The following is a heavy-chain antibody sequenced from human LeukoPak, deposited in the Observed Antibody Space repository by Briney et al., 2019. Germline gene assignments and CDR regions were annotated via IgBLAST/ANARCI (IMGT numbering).Heavy chain of an antibody. CDR3: ARDQVGGAFDI. Sequence: GGSLRLSCAASGFTFSSYYMNWVRQAPGKGLECISYISSSSSTIYYADSVKGRFTISRDNAKNPLYLQMNSLRAEDTAVYYCARDQVGGAFDIWGQGTMVTVSS. CDR2: ISSSSSTI. J-gene: IGHJ3*02. CDR1: GFTFSSYY. V-gene: IGHV3-48*01. D-gene: IGHD3-16*01.